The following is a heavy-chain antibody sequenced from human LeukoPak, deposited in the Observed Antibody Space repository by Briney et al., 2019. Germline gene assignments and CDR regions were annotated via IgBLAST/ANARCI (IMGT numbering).Heavy chain of an antibody. J-gene: IGHJ4*02. V-gene: IGHV4-59*01. CDR2: IYYSGST. Sequence: SETLSLTCTVSGGSISSYYWSWIRQPPGKGLEWIGYIYYSGSTNYNPSLKSRVTISVDTSKNQFSLKLSSVTAADTAVYYCVRRVYIAAAQYGYWGQGTLVSVSS. CDR1: GGSISSYY. CDR3: VRRVYIAAAQYGY. D-gene: IGHD6-13*01.